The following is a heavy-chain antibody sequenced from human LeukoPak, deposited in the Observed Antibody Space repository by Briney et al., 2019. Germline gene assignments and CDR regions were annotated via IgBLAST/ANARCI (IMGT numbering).Heavy chain of an antibody. CDR3: AREQGWVAFDI. J-gene: IGHJ3*02. V-gene: IGHV4-39*01. CDR2: IYYSGST. CDR1: GGSISSSSYY. Sequence: SETLPLTCTVSGGSISSSSYYWGWIRQPPGKGLEGIGSIYYSGSTYYNPSLKSRVTISVDTSKNQFSLKLSSVTAADTAVYYCAREQGWVAFDIWGQGTMVTVSS. D-gene: IGHD1/OR15-1a*01.